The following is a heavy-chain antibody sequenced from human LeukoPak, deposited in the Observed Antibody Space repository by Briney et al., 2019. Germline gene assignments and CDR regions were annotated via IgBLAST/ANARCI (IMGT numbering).Heavy chain of an antibody. V-gene: IGHV4-34*01. J-gene: IGHJ4*02. CDR3: ARARGYSYGETPLYFDY. Sequence: SETLSLTCAVYGGSFSGYYWSWIRQPPGKGLEWIGEINHSGSTNYNPSLKSRVTISVDTSKNRFSLKLSSVTAADTAVYYCARARGYSYGETPLYFDYWGQGTLVTVSS. CDR1: GGSFSGYY. D-gene: IGHD5-18*01. CDR2: INHSGST.